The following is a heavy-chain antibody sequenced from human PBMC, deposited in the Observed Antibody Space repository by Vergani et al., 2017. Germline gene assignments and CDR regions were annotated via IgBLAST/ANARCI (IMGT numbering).Heavy chain of an antibody. CDR1: GGSISSYY. J-gene: IGHJ3*02. D-gene: IGHD2-2*01. V-gene: IGHV4-59*01. CDR2: IYYSGST. Sequence: QVQLQESGPGLVKPSETLSLTCTVSGGSISSYYWSWIRQPPGKGLGWFGYIYYSGSTNSNPSLKSRVTIAVDTSKNQCSLMLSSVTAADTAVYYGAGGDIVVVPAAMGGAPDAFDIWGQGTMVTVSS. CDR3: AGGDIVVVPAAMGGAPDAFDI.